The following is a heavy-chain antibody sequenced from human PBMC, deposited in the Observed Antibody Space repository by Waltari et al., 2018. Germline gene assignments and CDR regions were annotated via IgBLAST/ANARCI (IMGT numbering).Heavy chain of an antibody. Sequence: EVQLVESGGGLVQPGGSLRLSCAASGFTFGSYWMHWVRQPPGKGLVWVLRVNNDGGGTIYADSVKGRFTISRDNGKNTLYLQMNSLRAEDTGVYYCARVAPNWSVDLWGRGTLVTVSS. CDR2: VNNDGGGT. CDR3: ARVAPNWSVDL. CDR1: GFTFGSYW. J-gene: IGHJ2*01. V-gene: IGHV3-74*01.